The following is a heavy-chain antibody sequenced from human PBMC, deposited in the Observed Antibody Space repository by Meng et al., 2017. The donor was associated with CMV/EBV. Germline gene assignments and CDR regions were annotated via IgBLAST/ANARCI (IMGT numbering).Heavy chain of an antibody. Sequence: YTFTSYDINWVRQATGQGLEWTGWMNTNSGNTGYAQKFQGRVTMTRNTSISTAYMELSSLRSEDTAVYYCARGPYSSSWYGYWFDPWGQGTLVTVSS. J-gene: IGHJ5*02. CDR2: MNTNSGNT. V-gene: IGHV1-8*01. CDR3: ARGPYSSSWYGYWFDP. CDR1: YTFTSYD. D-gene: IGHD6-13*01.